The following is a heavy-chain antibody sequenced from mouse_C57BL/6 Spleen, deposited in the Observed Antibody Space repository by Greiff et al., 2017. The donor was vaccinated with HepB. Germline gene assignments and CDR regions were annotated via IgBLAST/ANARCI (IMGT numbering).Heavy chain of an antibody. J-gene: IGHJ2*01. V-gene: IGHV1-59*01. CDR1: GYTFTSYW. CDR3: ARGITTIYYFDY. CDR2: IDPSDSYT. D-gene: IGHD1-1*01. Sequence: QVQLQQPGAELVRPGTSVKLSCKASGYTFTSYWMRWVKQRPGQGLEWIGVIDPSDSYTNYNQKFKGKATLTVDTSSSTAYMQLSSLTSEDSAVYYCARGITTIYYFDYWGQGTTLTVSS.